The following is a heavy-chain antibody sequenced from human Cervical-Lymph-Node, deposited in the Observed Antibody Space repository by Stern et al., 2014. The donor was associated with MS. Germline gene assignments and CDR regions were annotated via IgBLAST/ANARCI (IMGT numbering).Heavy chain of an antibody. V-gene: IGHV4-4*02. CDR2: IFHSGCP. CDR3: AIKPGYSYGQFDY. CDR1: GGSISSSNW. D-gene: IGHD5-18*01. Sequence: QVQLVQSGPGLVKPSGTLSLTCAVSGGSISSSNWWSWVRQPPGKGLEWIGKIFHSGCPPYTPSLGSRVTISVDKSKNQFSLKLTSLTAADPAVYYCAIKPGYSYGQFDYRGQGTLVTVS. J-gene: IGHJ4*02.